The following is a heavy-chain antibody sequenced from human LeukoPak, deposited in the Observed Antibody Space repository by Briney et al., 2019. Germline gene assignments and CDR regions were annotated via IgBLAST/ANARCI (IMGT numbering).Heavy chain of an antibody. CDR1: GFTVSSYS. J-gene: IGHJ5*02. V-gene: IGHV3-21*01. CDR3: ARTYYYDSSGYREHWFDT. Sequence: GGSPRLACAASGFTVSSYSMNWVRQAPGKGLEWVSSISSSSSYIYYADSVKGRFTISRDNAKKSLYLQMNSLRAEDTAVYYCARTYYYDSSGYREHWFDTWGQGTLVTVSS. CDR2: ISSSSSYI. D-gene: IGHD3-22*01.